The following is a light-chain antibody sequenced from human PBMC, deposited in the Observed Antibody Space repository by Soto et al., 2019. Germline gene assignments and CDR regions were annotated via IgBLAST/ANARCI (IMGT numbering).Light chain of an antibody. V-gene: IGKV3-15*01. Sequence: EIVMTQSPATLSVSPGERTTLSCRASQSVSSNLAWYQQKPGQAPRLRIHGASTMATGIPARFSGSGSGTAFTLTLSSLQSEDFAVYYCQQYNNWPWTFGQGTKVEIK. J-gene: IGKJ1*01. CDR3: QQYNNWPWT. CDR1: QSVSSN. CDR2: GAS.